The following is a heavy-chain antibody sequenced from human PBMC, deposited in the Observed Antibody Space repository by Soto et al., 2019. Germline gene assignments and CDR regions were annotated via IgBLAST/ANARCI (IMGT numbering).Heavy chain of an antibody. CDR2: IIPIFGTA. J-gene: IGHJ4*02. CDR1: GGTFSSYA. V-gene: IGHV1-69*12. D-gene: IGHD6-6*01. Sequence: QVQLVQSGAEVKKPGSSVKVSCKASGGTFSSYAISWARQAPGQGLAWMGGIIPIFGTANYAQKFQGRVTITADESTSTDYMELSSLRSEDTAVYYCARGQRAARRWGVDFDYWGQGTLVTVSS. CDR3: ARGQRAARRWGVDFDY.